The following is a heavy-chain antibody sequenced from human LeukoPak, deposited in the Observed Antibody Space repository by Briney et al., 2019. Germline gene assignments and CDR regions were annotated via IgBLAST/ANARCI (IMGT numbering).Heavy chain of an antibody. CDR1: GFTFSNYG. CDR2: IWYDGRKI. J-gene: IGHJ2*01. V-gene: IGHV3-33*01. Sequence: GGSLRLSCVASGFTFSNYGLHWVRQAPGKGLEWVAVIWYDGRKIYYTDSVKGRFTISRDKSKNTLYLQMNNLRAEDTALYSCAREAYSYGSTDYYFDLWGRGTLVTVSS. D-gene: IGHD5-18*01. CDR3: AREAYSYGSTDYYFDL.